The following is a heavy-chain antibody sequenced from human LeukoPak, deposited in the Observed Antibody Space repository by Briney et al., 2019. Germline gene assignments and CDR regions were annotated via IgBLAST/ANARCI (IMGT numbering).Heavy chain of an antibody. D-gene: IGHD6-6*01. CDR3: ARGRPVDY. CDR2: ITADSSPM. CDR1: GFTFSHYG. Sequence: RPGGSLRLSCAASGFTFSHYGMNWVRQAPGKGLESVSYITADSSPMFYADSVKGRFTISRDNAKNSVSLQMNSLRAEDTAVYYCARGRPVDYWGQGTLVTVSS. J-gene: IGHJ4*02. V-gene: IGHV3-48*01.